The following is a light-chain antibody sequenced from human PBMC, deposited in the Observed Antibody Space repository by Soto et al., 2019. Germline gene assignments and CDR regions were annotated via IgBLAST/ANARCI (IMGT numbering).Light chain of an antibody. CDR2: GAS. J-gene: IGKJ3*01. V-gene: IGKV3-20*01. Sequence: EIVLTQSPGTLSFSPGERATLTCRASQSVSSSYLAWFQQKPGQAPRLLIYGASSRATGIPDRFSGSGSGTDFTLTISRLEPEDFAVYYCQHYGTSPFTFGPGTKVEIK. CDR3: QHYGTSPFT. CDR1: QSVSSSY.